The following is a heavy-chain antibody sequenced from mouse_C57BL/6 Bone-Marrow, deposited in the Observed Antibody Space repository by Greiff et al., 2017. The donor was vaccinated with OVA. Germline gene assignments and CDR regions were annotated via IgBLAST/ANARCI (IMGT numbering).Heavy chain of an antibody. J-gene: IGHJ3*01. D-gene: IGHD2-1*01. CDR2: ISSGGSYT. CDR1: GFTFSSYG. Sequence: EVKVVESGGDLVKPGGSLKLSCAASGFTFSSYGMSWVRQTPDKRLEWVATISSGGSYTYYPDSVKGRFTISRDNAKNTLYLQMSSLKSEDTAMYYCARRIYYGNYEGFAYWGQGTLVTVSA. V-gene: IGHV5-6*02. CDR3: ARRIYYGNYEGFAY.